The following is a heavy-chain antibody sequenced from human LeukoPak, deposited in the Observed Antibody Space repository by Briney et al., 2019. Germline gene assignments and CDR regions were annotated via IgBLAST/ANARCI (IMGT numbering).Heavy chain of an antibody. CDR1: GFTFSSYS. D-gene: IGHD3-3*01. J-gene: IGHJ4*02. V-gene: IGHV3-48*01. CDR2: ISSSSSTI. Sequence: PGGSLRLSCAASGFTFSSYSMNWVRQAPGKGLEWVSYISSSSSTIYYADSVKGRFTISRDNAKNSLYLQMNSLRAEDTAVYYCATTGGQERGERNKPRIFWSGSTRDQRTYYFDYWGQGTLVTVSS. CDR3: ATTGGQERGERNKPRIFWSGSTRDQRTYYFDY.